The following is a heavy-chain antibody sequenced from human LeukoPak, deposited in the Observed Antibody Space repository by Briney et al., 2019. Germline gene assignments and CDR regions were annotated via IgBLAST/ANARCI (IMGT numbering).Heavy chain of an antibody. CDR1: GFTFSSYA. D-gene: IGHD3-22*01. V-gene: IGHV3-23*01. J-gene: IGHJ3*02. CDR2: ISGSGGST. Sequence: QSGGSLRLSCAASGFTFSSYAMSWVRQAPGKGLEWVSAISGSGGSTYYADSVKGRFTISRDNSKNTLYLQMISLRAEDTAVYYCAKHSYDSSGYRVSSDAFDIWGQGTMVTVSS. CDR3: AKHSYDSSGYRVSSDAFDI.